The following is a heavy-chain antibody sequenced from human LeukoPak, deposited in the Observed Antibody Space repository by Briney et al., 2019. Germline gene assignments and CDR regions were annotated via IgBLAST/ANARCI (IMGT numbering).Heavy chain of an antibody. CDR3: TTMNLLDGYSSH. V-gene: IGHV3-15*01. CDR1: LFTHSNAW. J-gene: IGHJ4*02. CDR2: IKSTTDGGTT. D-gene: IGHD5-24*01. Sequence: VGGLRLSRVSSLFTHSNAWMTGVRQAPEGGVAWVGRIKSTTDGGTTNYAARVEGRYTLSRDESKNTLYLQMNTLKSEDTAVYYCTTMNLLDGYSSHWGQGTLVTVSS.